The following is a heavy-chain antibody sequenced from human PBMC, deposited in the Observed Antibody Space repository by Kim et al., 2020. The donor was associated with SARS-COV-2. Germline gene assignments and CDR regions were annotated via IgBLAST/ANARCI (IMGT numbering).Heavy chain of an antibody. CDR3: ARGAYDSSGYYDY. J-gene: IGHJ4*02. V-gene: IGHV4-59*13. CDR2: IYYSGST. Sequence: SETLSLTCTVSGGSISSYYWSWIRQPPGKGLEWIGYIYYSGSTNYNPSLKSRVTISVDTSKNQFSLKLSSVTAADTAVYYCARGAYDSSGYYDYWGQGTLVTVSS. D-gene: IGHD3-22*01. CDR1: GGSISSYY.